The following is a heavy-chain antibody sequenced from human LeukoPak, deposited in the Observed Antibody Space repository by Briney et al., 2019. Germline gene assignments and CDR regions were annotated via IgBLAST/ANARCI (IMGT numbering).Heavy chain of an antibody. D-gene: IGHD3-10*01. J-gene: IGHJ6*03. CDR3: ARERGSRVRGVIRGQDYYYMDV. CDR1: GGSFSGYY. Sequence: SETLSLTCAVYGGSFSGYYWSWIRQPPGKGLEWIGEINHRGSTNYNPSLKSRVTISVDTSKNQFSLKLSSVTAADTAVYYCARERGSRVRGVIRGQDYYYMDVWGKGTTVTISS. CDR2: INHRGST. V-gene: IGHV4-34*01.